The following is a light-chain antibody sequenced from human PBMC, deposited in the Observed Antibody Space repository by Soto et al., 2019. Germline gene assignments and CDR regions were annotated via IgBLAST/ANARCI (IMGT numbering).Light chain of an antibody. CDR1: EGVSSNY. Sequence: DIVLTQSPGTLSLSPGERATLSCRASEGVSSNYLAWYQQKPGQAPRLLIYGISNRATGVPDRFSGSGSGTDFTLTISRLEPEDFAVYYCQQYGRPPLFSFGPGTKVDMK. J-gene: IGKJ3*01. CDR3: QQYGRPPLFS. V-gene: IGKV3-20*01. CDR2: GIS.